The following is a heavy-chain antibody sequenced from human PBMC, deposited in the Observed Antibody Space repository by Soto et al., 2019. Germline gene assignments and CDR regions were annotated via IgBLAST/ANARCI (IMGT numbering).Heavy chain of an antibody. CDR1: GFDFTNSW. D-gene: IGHD5-18*01. CDR2: VNSDGSIT. V-gene: IGHV3-74*01. J-gene: IGHJ4*02. CDR3: TRDQRYSSAV. Sequence: EVQLVESGGGLVQPGGSLRLSCAASGFDFTNSWMHWVRQAPGKGLVWVSHVNSDGSITTYADSVKGRFTISRDNAKNTVYLQMNCLRVEDTAVYYCTRDQRYSSAVWGQGTLVTVSS.